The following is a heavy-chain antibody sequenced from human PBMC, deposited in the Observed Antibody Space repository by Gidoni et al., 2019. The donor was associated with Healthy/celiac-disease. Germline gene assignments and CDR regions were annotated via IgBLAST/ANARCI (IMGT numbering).Heavy chain of an antibody. J-gene: IGHJ5*02. D-gene: IGHD2-15*01. V-gene: IGHV1-69*10. CDR2: IIPILGIA. Sequence: QVQLVQSGAEVKKPGSSVKVSCKASGGTFSSYAISWVRQAPGQGLEWMGGIIPILGIANYAQKFQGRVTITADKSTSTAYMELSSLRSEDTAVYYCARGEGYCSGGSCYSRNWFDPWGQGTLVTVSS. CDR3: ARGEGYCSGGSCYSRNWFDP. CDR1: GGTFSSYA.